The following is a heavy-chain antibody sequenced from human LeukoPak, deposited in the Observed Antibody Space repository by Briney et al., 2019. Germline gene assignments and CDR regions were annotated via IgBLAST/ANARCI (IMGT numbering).Heavy chain of an antibody. D-gene: IGHD2-2*01. CDR2: INHSGST. V-gene: IGHV4-34*01. Sequence: SETLSLTCAVYGGSFSGYYWSWIRQPPGKGLEWIGEINHSGSTNYNPSLKSRVTISVDTSKNQFSQKLSSVTAADTAVYYCARPRKRYCSSTSCYDYFDYWGQGTLVTVSS. CDR3: ARPRKRYCSSTSCYDYFDY. J-gene: IGHJ4*02. CDR1: GGSFSGYY.